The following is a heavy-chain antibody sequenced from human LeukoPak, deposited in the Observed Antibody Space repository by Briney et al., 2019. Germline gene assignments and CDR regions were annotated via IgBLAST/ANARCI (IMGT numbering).Heavy chain of an antibody. CDR3: AGCYDSSGYYYWFDP. D-gene: IGHD3-22*01. CDR2: INHSGST. Sequence: PSETLSLTCAVYGGSFSGYYWSWIRQPPGKGLEWIGEINHSGSTNYNPSLKSRVTISVDTSKNQFSLKLSSVTAADTAVYYCAGCYDSSGYYYWFDPWGQGTLVTVSS. CDR1: GGSFSGYY. V-gene: IGHV4-34*01. J-gene: IGHJ5*02.